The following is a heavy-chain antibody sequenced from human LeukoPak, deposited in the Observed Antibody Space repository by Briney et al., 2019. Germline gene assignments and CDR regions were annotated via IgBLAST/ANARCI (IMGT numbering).Heavy chain of an antibody. CDR1: GFTFSSYG. V-gene: IGHV3-33*01. J-gene: IGHJ5*02. D-gene: IGHD6-13*01. Sequence: GGSLRLSCAASGFTFSSYGMHWVRQAPGKGLEWVAVIWYDGSNKYYADSVKGRFTISRDNSKNTLYLQMNSLRAEDTAVYYCARDQYSSSRSFDPWGQGTLVTVSS. CDR2: IWYDGSNK. CDR3: ARDQYSSSRSFDP.